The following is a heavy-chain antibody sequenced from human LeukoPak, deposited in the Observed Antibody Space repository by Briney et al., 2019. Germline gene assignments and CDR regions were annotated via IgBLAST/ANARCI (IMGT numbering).Heavy chain of an antibody. Sequence: GGSLRLSCAASEFSVSSTYIAWLRQAPGKGLEWVSVIYPGGSALYADSVQGRFTISRDISQNIVYLQINNLRAEDTAVYYCARDRRSGLGHASDIWGQGTMVTVSS. CDR3: ARDRRSGLGHASDI. CDR2: IYPGGSA. J-gene: IGHJ3*02. V-gene: IGHV3-53*01. D-gene: IGHD3-3*01. CDR1: EFSVSSTY.